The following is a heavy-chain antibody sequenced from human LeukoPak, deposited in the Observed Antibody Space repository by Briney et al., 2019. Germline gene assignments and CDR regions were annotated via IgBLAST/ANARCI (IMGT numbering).Heavy chain of an antibody. V-gene: IGHV4-34*01. CDR2: INHSVST. J-gene: IGHJ5*02. D-gene: IGHD2-2*01. CDR1: GGSFSGYY. Sequence: SETLYLTCAVYGGSFSGYYWSRIRQPPGKELEWIGEINHSVSTNYNPSLKSRVTISVDTSKNQFSLKLSSVTAADTAVYYCARGRGNIVVVPAAQQAKGSNWFDPWGQGTLVTVSS. CDR3: ARGRGNIVVVPAAQQAKGSNWFDP.